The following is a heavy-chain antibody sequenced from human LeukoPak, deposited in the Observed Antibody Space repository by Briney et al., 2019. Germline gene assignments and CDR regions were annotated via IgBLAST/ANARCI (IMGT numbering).Heavy chain of an antibody. D-gene: IGHD3-10*01. CDR3: ARALLWFGEATI. J-gene: IGHJ3*02. CDR2: ISSSSSTI. Sequence: GGSLTLSCAASGFTFSSYSMNWVRQAPGKGLEWVSYISSSSSTIYYADSVKGRFTISRDNAKNSLYLQMNSLRAEDTAVYYCARALLWFGEATIWGQGTMVTVSS. V-gene: IGHV3-48*01. CDR1: GFTFSSYS.